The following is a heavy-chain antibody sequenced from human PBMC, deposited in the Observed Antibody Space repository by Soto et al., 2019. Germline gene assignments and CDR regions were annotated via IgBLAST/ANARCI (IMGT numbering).Heavy chain of an antibody. J-gene: IGHJ6*03. V-gene: IGHV4-34*01. Sequence: SETLSLTCAVYGGSFSGYYWSWIRQPPGKGPEWIGEINHSGSTNYNPSLKSRVTISVDTSKNQFSLKLSSVTAADTAVYYCARGVTMVRGTGRDVWGKGTTVS. D-gene: IGHD3-10*01. CDR2: INHSGST. CDR3: ARGVTMVRGTGRDV. CDR1: GGSFSGYY.